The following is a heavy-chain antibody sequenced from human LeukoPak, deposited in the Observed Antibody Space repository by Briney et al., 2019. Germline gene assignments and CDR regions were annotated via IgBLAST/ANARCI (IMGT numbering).Heavy chain of an antibody. Sequence: GGSLGLSCAASGFSFSTSPMSWVRQPPGKGLEWVSAMNNGPGATFYRDSVRGRFTISRDDSKSTLYLQMNSLGAEDTGTYYCAKTHYDLLDVWGQGTTVTVSS. J-gene: IGHJ6*02. CDR2: MNNGPGAT. CDR3: AKTHYDLLDV. V-gene: IGHV3-23*01. CDR1: GFSFSTSP. D-gene: IGHD5-12*01.